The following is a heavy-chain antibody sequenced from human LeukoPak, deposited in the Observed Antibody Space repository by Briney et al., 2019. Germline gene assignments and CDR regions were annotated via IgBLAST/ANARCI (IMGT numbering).Heavy chain of an antibody. CDR2: IWYDGGNK. CDR3: ARLAGDGDYYYYYGMDV. V-gene: IGHV3-33*01. CDR1: GFTFSSYG. Sequence: PGRSLRLSCAASGFTFSSYGMHWVRQAPGKGLEWVAVIWYDGGNKYYADSVKGRFTISRDNSKNTLYLQMNSLRAEDTAVYYCARLAGDGDYYYYYGMDVWGQGTTVTVSS. J-gene: IGHJ6*02. D-gene: IGHD4-17*01.